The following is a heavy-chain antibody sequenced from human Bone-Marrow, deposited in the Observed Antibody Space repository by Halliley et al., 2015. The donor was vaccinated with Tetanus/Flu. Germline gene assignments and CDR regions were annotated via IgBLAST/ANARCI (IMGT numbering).Heavy chain of an antibody. Sequence: QLVQSGVEVKEPGESLRISCRGSGYTFISYWIAWVRQMPGKGLEWMGVIYPGDSEARYNPSFQGHVTLSADKSINTAYLHWSSLKASDTAMYYCAKYAVLGAPSWFDPWGQGTLVIVSS. CDR3: AKYAVLGAPSWFDP. CDR2: IYPGDSEA. V-gene: IGHV5-51*01. CDR1: GYTFISYW. J-gene: IGHJ5*02. D-gene: IGHD1-26*01.